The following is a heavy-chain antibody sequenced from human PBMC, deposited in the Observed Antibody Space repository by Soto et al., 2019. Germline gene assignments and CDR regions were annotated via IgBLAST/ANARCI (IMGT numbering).Heavy chain of an antibody. V-gene: IGHV3-15*07. CDR3: AAMFSSAGAFDY. Sequence: GGSLRLSCAGSGVTFNYTWMHWIRQAPGKGLEWVGRIKSKIDGGTTDYAAPVKGRFIISRDDSKNTLFLQMNSLKTEDTAVYYCAAMFSSAGAFDYWGQGILVTVSS. CDR1: GVTFNYTW. D-gene: IGHD6-19*01. J-gene: IGHJ4*01. CDR2: IKSKIDGGTT.